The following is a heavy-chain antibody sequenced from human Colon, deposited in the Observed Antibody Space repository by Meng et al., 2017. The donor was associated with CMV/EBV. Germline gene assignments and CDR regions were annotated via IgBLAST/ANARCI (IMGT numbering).Heavy chain of an antibody. Sequence: GGSLRLSCAASGFPFGDYEINWVRQAPGKGLEWISYISSSGNTEYSADSVKGRFTFSRDNAKNSVYVQMNNLRAEDTAVYYCARFRRTIVVAGLKPGWYNGMDVWGQGTTVTVSS. J-gene: IGHJ6*02. D-gene: IGHD2-21*01. CDR1: GFPFGDYE. CDR3: ARFRRTIVVAGLKPGWYNGMDV. V-gene: IGHV3-48*03. CDR2: ISSSGNTE.